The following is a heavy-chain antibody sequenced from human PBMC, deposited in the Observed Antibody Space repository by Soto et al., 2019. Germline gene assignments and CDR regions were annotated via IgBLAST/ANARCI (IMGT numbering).Heavy chain of an antibody. Sequence: SVKVSCKASGGTFNTSGISWVRQAPGQGIEWMGGIIPLMGTTNYAQRFKGRVTITADESTNTVHMELSSLRFGDTAIYYCARARGTSWYNWFDLWGQGTLVTVSS. CDR1: GGTFNTSG. D-gene: IGHD1-26*01. CDR2: IIPLMGTT. J-gene: IGHJ5*02. CDR3: ARARGTSWYNWFDL. V-gene: IGHV1-69*13.